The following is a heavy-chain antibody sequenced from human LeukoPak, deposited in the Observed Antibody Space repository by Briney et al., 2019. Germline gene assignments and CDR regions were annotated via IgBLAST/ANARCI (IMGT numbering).Heavy chain of an antibody. V-gene: IGHV3-23*01. CDR3: VRSDSGWLFDN. D-gene: IGHD6-19*01. CDR1: GFTFSTFP. CDR2: ISGRGGSS. J-gene: IGHJ4*02. Sequence: GGSLGLSCAASGFTFSTFPMSWVRQAPGKGPEWVSGISGRGGSSYYADSVKGRFTISRDNSKNTLSLQMNSLRVEDTAIYYCVRSDSGWLFDNWGQGTLVTVSS.